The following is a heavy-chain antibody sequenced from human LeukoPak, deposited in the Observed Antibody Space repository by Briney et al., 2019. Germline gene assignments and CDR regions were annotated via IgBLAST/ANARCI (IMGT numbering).Heavy chain of an antibody. CDR3: AKYCSGGSCYNNWFDH. Sequence: GGSLRVSCAASGFTFSSDAMSWVRQAPGKGLEWLSAISGSGGSTYYADSVRGRFTISRDNSKNTLYMQMHSLRAEDTAVYYCAKYCSGGSCYNNWFDHWGQGTLVTVSS. D-gene: IGHD2-15*01. CDR2: ISGSGGST. V-gene: IGHV3-23*01. CDR1: GFTFSSDA. J-gene: IGHJ5*02.